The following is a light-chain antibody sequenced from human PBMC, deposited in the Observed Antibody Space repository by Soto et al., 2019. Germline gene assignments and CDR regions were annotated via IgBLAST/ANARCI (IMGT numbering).Light chain of an antibody. Sequence: DIQMTQSPSSVSASVGGRVTITCRASQGVNWLAWYQQKPGKAPKLLIYAASSLQSGVPSRFSGSGSGTDFTFTISSLQPEDLATYFCQQLNSFPPTFGQGTKVAIK. CDR3: QQLNSFPPT. J-gene: IGKJ2*01. CDR1: QGVNW. CDR2: AAS. V-gene: IGKV1-12*01.